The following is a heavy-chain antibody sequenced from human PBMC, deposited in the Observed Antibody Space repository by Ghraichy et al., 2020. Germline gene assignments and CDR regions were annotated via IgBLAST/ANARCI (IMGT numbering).Heavy chain of an antibody. V-gene: IGHV2-70*01. CDR3: ARIPRMGMVQGVIYDSYFDY. Sequence: SGPTLVKPTQTLTLTCTFSGFSLTTTGLSVSWIRQPPGKALEWLALIDWDEDKYYSTSLKTRLTISKDTSKNQVVLTMTNLDPVDTATYYCARIPRMGMVQGVIYDSYFDYWGQGTLVTVSS. CDR2: IDWDEDK. CDR1: GFSLTTTGLS. J-gene: IGHJ4*02. D-gene: IGHD3-10*01.